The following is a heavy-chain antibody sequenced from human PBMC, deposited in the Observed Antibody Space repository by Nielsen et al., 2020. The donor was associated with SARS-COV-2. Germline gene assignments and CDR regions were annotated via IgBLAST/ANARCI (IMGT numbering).Heavy chain of an antibody. V-gene: IGHV3-15*01. CDR2: IKSKTDGGTT. CDR3: TTSYDILAPDAFDI. Sequence: VRQAPGKGLEWVGRIKSKTDGGTTDYAAPVKGRFTISRDDSKNMLYLQMNSLKTEDTAVYYCTTSYDILAPDAFDIWGQGTMVTVSS. D-gene: IGHD3-22*01. J-gene: IGHJ3*02.